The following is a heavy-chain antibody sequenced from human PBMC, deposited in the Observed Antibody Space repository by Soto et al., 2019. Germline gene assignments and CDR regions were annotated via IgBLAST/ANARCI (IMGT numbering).Heavy chain of an antibody. CDR1: GFTFSSYA. V-gene: IGHV3-23*01. Sequence: GGSLRLSCAASGFTFSSYAMSWVRQAPGKGLEWVSAISGSGGSTYYADSVKGRFTISRDNSKNTLYLQMNSLRAEDTAVYYCAKDKVVVVPVGNWFDPWGQGTLVTVSS. D-gene: IGHD2-15*01. CDR2: ISGSGGST. J-gene: IGHJ5*02. CDR3: AKDKVVVVPVGNWFDP.